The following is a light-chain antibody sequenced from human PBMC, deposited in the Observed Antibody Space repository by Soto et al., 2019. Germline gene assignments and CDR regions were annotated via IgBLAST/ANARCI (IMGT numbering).Light chain of an antibody. Sequence: QSVLTQPPSASGTPGQRVTISCSGSGSSIGTNTVNWYRQLPGTAPKLLIYGNNQRPSVVPDGFSGSKSGTSASLAISGVQSEDEAEYYCAAWDGSLNNVLFGGGTKVTVL. J-gene: IGLJ2*01. CDR3: AAWDGSLNNVL. CDR2: GNN. CDR1: GSSIGTNT. V-gene: IGLV1-44*01.